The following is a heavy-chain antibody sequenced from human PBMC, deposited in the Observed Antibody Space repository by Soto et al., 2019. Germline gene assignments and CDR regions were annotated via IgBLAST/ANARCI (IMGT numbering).Heavy chain of an antibody. CDR3: ARAPPSYGVGPNPNNYYMDV. J-gene: IGHJ6*03. CDR2: ISSNGGST. CDR1: GFAFSSYA. V-gene: IGHV3-64*01. D-gene: IGHD4-17*01. Sequence: GGSLRLSCAASGFAFSSYAMHWVRQAPGKGLEYVSAISSNGGSTYYANSVKGRFTISRDNSKNTLYLQMGSLRAEDMAVYYCARAPPSYGVGPNPNNYYMDVWGKGTTVTVSS.